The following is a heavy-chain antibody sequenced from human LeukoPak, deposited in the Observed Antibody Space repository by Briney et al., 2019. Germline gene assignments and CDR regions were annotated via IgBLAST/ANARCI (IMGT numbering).Heavy chain of an antibody. Sequence: GGSLRLSCAASGFTFSSYGMHWVRQAPGKGLEWVAVIWYDGSNKYYADSVKGRFTISRDNSKNTPYLQMNSLRAEDTAVYYCARGQGWFGELFPVDYWGQGTLVTVSS. D-gene: IGHD3-10*01. J-gene: IGHJ4*02. CDR1: GFTFSSYG. V-gene: IGHV3-33*01. CDR3: ARGQGWFGELFPVDY. CDR2: IWYDGSNK.